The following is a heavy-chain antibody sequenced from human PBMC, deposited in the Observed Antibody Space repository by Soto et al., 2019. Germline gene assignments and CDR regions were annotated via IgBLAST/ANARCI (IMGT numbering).Heavy chain of an antibody. D-gene: IGHD5-12*01. CDR1: GGSFSGYY. V-gene: IGHV4-34*01. J-gene: IGHJ6*03. Sequence: TSETLSLTCAVYGGSFSGYYWSWIRQPPGKGLEWIGEINHSGSTNYNPSLKSRVTISVDTSKNQFSLKLSSVTAADTAVYYCARGKVGYDYYYYYMDVWGKGTTVTVSS. CDR2: INHSGST. CDR3: ARGKVGYDYYYYYMDV.